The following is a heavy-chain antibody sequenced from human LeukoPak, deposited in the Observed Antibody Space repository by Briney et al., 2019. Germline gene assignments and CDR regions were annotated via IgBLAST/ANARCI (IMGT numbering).Heavy chain of an antibody. V-gene: IGHV3-9*01. CDR3: AKCPKAEWEQVAFDL. D-gene: IGHD1-26*01. J-gene: IGHJ3*01. CDR2: ISWNSGII. Sequence: PGRSLRLSCAASGFTFHDYAMHWVRQVPGKGLEWVSGISWNSGIIDYVESVKGRFTISRDNAKNSLYLQMHSLRPDDTALYYCAKCPKAEWEQVAFDLWGQGTMVTVSS. CDR1: GFTFHDYA.